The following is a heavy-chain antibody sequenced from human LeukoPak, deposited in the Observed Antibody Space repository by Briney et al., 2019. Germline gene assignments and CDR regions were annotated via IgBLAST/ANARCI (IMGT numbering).Heavy chain of an antibody. J-gene: IGHJ5*02. D-gene: IGHD2-2*03. CDR3: ARHGGYCSSTSCRRNWFDP. V-gene: IGHV4-39*01. Sequence: SETLSLTCTVSGGSISSSSYYWGWIRQPPGKGLEWIGSIYYSGSTYYNPSLKSRVTISVDTSKNQFPLKLSSVTAADTAVYYCARHGGYCSSTSCRRNWFDPWGQGTLVTVSS. CDR2: IYYSGST. CDR1: GGSISSSSYY.